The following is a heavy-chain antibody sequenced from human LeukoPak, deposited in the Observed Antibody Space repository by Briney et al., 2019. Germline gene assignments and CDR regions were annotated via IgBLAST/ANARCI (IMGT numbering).Heavy chain of an antibody. CDR3: ARDRAATGSYGMDV. CDR1: GYTFTSYD. V-gene: IGHV1-8*01. CDR2: MNPNSGNT. Sequence: ASVKVSCKASGYTFTSYDINWVRQATGQGLEWMGWMNPNSGNTGYAQKFQGRVTMTRNTSISTAYMELSSLRSEDTAVYYCARDRAATGSYGMDVWGQGTTVTVSS. D-gene: IGHD2-15*01. J-gene: IGHJ6*02.